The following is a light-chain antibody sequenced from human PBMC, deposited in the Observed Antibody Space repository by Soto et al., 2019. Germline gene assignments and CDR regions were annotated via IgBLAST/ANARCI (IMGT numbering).Light chain of an antibody. J-gene: IGKJ4*01. CDR2: KAS. V-gene: IGKV1-5*03. CDR1: QSISSW. Sequence: DIQMTQSPSTLSASVGDRVTITCRASQSISSWLAWYQQKPGKAPKLLIYKASSLESGVPSRFSGSGSGTEFTLTSSSLQPDDFATYYCQQYNSPPLTFGGGTKVEIK. CDR3: QQYNSPPLT.